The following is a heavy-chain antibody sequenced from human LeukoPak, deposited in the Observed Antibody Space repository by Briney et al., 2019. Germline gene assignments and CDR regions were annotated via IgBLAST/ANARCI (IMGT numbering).Heavy chain of an antibody. J-gene: IGHJ1*01. V-gene: IGHV4-59*01. CDR3: ARARGYNYGFQY. CDR2: IYYSGST. Sequence: SETLSLTCTVSGGSISSYYWSWIRQPPGKGLEWIGYIYYSGSTNYNPSLKSRVTISVDTSKNQFSLKLSSVTAADTAVYYCARARGYNYGFQYWGQGTLVTVSS. CDR1: GGSISSYY. D-gene: IGHD5-18*01.